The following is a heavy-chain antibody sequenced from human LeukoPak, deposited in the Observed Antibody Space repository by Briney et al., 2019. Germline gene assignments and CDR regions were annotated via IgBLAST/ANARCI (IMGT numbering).Heavy chain of an antibody. CDR2: ISYDGSNK. CDR1: GFTFSSYG. J-gene: IGHJ6*02. CDR3: AKDKPLTYCSGGSCSLYYYYGMDV. D-gene: IGHD2-15*01. V-gene: IGHV3-30*18. Sequence: GGSLRLSCAASGFTFSSYGMHWVRQAPGKGLEWVAVISYDGSNKYYADSVKGRFTISRDNSENTLYLQMNSLRAEDTAVYYCAKDKPLTYCSGGSCSLYYYYGMDVWGQGTTVTVSS.